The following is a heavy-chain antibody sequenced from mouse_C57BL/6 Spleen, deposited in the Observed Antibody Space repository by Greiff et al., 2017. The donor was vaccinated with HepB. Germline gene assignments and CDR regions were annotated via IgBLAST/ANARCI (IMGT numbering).Heavy chain of an antibody. CDR3: ARGSDGYPSWFAY. D-gene: IGHD2-3*01. V-gene: IGHV1-52*01. J-gene: IGHJ3*01. Sequence: QVQLKQPGAELVRPGSSVKLSCKASGYTFTSYWMHWVKQRPIQGLEWIGNIDPSDSETHYNQKFKDKATLTVDKSSSTAYMQLSSLTSEDSAVYYCARGSDGYPSWFAYWGQGTLVTVSA. CDR2: IDPSDSET. CDR1: GYTFTSYW.